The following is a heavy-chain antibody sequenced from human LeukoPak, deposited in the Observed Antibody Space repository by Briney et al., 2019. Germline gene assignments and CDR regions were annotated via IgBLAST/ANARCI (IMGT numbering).Heavy chain of an antibody. D-gene: IGHD3-22*01. CDR2: IYYSGST. J-gene: IGHJ4*02. V-gene: IGHV4-30-4*01. Sequence: SQTLSLTCTVSGGSISSGDYYWSWIHQPPGKGLEWIGYIYYSGSTYYNPSLKSRVTISVDTSKNQFSLKLSSVTAADTAVYYCARDSSGYSSLDYWGQGTLVTVSS. CDR3: ARDSSGYSSLDY. CDR1: GGSISSGDYY.